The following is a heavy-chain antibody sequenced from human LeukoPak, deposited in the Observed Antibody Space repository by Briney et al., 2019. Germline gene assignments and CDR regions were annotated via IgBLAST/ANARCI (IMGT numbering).Heavy chain of an antibody. J-gene: IGHJ4*02. CDR2: IRYDGSNK. CDR1: GFTFSSYG. CDR3: AKVFWFRGYSYGPFDY. V-gene: IGHV3-30*02. D-gene: IGHD5-18*01. Sequence: GGSLRLSCAASGFTFSSYGMHWVRQAPGKGLGWVAFIRYDGSNKYYADSVKGRFTISRDNSKNTLYLQMNSLRAEDTAVYYCAKVFWFRGYSYGPFDYWGQGTLVTVSS.